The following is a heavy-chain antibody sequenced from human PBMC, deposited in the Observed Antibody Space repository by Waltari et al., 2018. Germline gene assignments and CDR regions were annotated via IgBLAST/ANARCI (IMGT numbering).Heavy chain of an antibody. Sequence: QVKLQESGPGLVKPSQTLSITCTVSVGSISSGSSYWSWIRQPAGKGLEWIGYIYTSGSTNYNPSLKSRVTISVDTSKNQFSLKLSSVIAADTAVYYCARAWTSPDYWGQGTLVTVSS. J-gene: IGHJ4*02. CDR2: IYTSGST. CDR3: ARAWTSPDY. V-gene: IGHV4-61*09. D-gene: IGHD5-12*01. CDR1: VGSISSGSSY.